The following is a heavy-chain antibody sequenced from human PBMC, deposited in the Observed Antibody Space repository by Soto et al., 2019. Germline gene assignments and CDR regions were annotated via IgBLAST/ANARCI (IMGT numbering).Heavy chain of an antibody. V-gene: IGHV1-18*04. J-gene: IGHJ6*02. Sequence: QVQLVQSGTEVKKPGASVKVSCKHSGYTFTSYAISWVRQAPGQGLEWMGWISAYNGNANYAQKFQDRVTMTTDTSTSTAYMELRSLRSDDTAVYYCAIPERSHNYGMDVWGQGTTVTVSS. CDR3: AIPERSHNYGMDV. CDR2: ISAYNGNA. D-gene: IGHD1-1*01. CDR1: GYTFTSYA.